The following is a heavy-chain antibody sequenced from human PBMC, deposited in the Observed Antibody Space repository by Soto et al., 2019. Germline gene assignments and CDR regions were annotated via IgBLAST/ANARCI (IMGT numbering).Heavy chain of an antibody. CDR2: FYHSGST. D-gene: IGHD5-12*01. CDR1: GGSISSSNW. Sequence: PSATLSLTCAVSGGSISSSNWWSWVRQPPGKGLEWIGEFYHSGSTNYNPSLKSRITISVDKSKNQYSQKLSSVTAADTAVYYCARTHSGLYGMDVWGQGTTVTVSS. J-gene: IGHJ6*02. V-gene: IGHV4-4*02. CDR3: ARTHSGLYGMDV.